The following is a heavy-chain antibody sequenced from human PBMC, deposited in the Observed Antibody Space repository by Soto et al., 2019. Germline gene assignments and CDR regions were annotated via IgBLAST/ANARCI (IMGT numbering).Heavy chain of an antibody. CDR3: ASRPYYDIYPTTYYYYGMDV. J-gene: IGHJ6*02. V-gene: IGHV1-2*04. Sequence: ASVKVSCKASGYTFTGYYMHWVRQAPGQGLEWMGWINPNSGGTNYAQKFQGWVTMTRDTSISTAYMELSRLRSDDTAVYYCASRPYYDIYPTTYYYYGMDVWGQGTTVTVSS. D-gene: IGHD3-9*01. CDR2: INPNSGGT. CDR1: GYTFTGYY.